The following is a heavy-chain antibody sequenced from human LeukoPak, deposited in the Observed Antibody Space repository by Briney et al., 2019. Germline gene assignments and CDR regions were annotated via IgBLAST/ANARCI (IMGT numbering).Heavy chain of an antibody. CDR1: GFTFSNYA. Sequence: PGGSLRLSCAASGFTFSNYAMNWVRQAPGKGLEWVSVISGGGGNTYYADSVKGRFTISKDNSKNTLYLQMNSLRAEDTAIYYCAKASLLYYNYSMDGWGQGTTVTVSS. CDR3: AKASLLYYNYSMDG. V-gene: IGHV3-23*01. J-gene: IGHJ6*02. CDR2: ISGGGGNT.